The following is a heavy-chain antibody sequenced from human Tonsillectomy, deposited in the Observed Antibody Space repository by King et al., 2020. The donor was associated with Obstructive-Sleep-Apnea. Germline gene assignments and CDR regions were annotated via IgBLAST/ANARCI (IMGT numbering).Heavy chain of an antibody. D-gene: IGHD3-10*01. CDR1: GYTFSSYD. J-gene: IGHJ5*02. CDR3: ARARSGTYPPAWWFDP. V-gene: IGHV1-8*01. Sequence: QLVQSGAEVKKPGASVKVSCKASGYTFSSYDINWVRQATGQGLEWMGWMNPNSGNTGYAQNFQGRVTMTRNNSISTAYMELSSLRSDDTAVYYCARARSGTYPPAWWFDPWGQGTRVTVSS. CDR2: MNPNSGNT.